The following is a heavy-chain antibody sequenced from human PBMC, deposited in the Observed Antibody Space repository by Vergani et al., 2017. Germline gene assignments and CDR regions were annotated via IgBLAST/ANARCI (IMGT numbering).Heavy chain of an antibody. CDR1: GGSFSGYY. V-gene: IGHV4-34*01. D-gene: IGHD2-2*01. CDR3: ASLGDQPAAMLYNWFDP. Sequence: QVQLQQWGAGLLKPSETLSLTCAVYGGSFSGYYWSWIRQPPGKGLEWIGEINHSGSTNYNPSLKSRVTISVDTSKNQFSLKLSSVTAADTAVYYCASLGDQPAAMLYNWFDPWGQGTLVTVSS. J-gene: IGHJ5*02. CDR2: INHSGST.